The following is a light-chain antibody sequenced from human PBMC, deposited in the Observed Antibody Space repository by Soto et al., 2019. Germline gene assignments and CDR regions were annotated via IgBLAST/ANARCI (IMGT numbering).Light chain of an antibody. CDR2: DDS. V-gene: IGLV3-21*02. Sequence: SYELTQPPSVSVAPGQTARITCGGNNIGSKSVHWYQQKPGQAPVLVVFDDSDRPSGIPERFSGSKSRNTATLTISRVEAGDEADYYCQAWETISDHYVFGTGTKLTVL. J-gene: IGLJ1*01. CDR3: QAWETISDHYV. CDR1: NIGSKS.